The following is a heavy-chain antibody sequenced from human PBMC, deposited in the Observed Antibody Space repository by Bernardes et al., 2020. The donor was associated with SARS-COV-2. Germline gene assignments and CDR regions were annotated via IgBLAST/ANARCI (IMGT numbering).Heavy chain of an antibody. CDR2: ISWNSGSI. D-gene: IGHD3-22*01. CDR3: ARGLGTMIGYGMDV. Sequence: GGSLRLSCAASAFTFDDYAMHWVRQAPGKGLEWVSGISWNSGSIGYADSVKGRFTISRDNAKNSLYLQMNSLRAEDTALYYCARGLGTMIGYGMDVWGQGTTVTVSS. J-gene: IGHJ6*02. CDR1: AFTFDDYA. V-gene: IGHV3-9*01.